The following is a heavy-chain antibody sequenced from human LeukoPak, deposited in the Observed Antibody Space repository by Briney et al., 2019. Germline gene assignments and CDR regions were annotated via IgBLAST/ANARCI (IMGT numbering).Heavy chain of an antibody. CDR1: GFTFSSYW. J-gene: IGHJ6*03. CDR2: IKQDGSEK. D-gene: IGHD6-19*01. CDR3: ASGLLVSGWDPKVYYYMDV. Sequence: GGSLRLSCAASGFTFSSYWMSWVRQAPGKGLEWVANIKQDGSEKYYVDSVKGRFTISRDNAKNSLYLQMNSLRAEDTAVYYCASGLLVSGWDPKVYYYMDVWGKGTTVTVSS. V-gene: IGHV3-7*01.